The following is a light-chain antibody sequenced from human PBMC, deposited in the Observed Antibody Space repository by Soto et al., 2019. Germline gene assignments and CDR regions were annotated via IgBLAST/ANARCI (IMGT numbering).Light chain of an antibody. J-gene: IGKJ1*01. Sequence: IVLTQSPVTLALSPGESAVLSCRASQSVSTSLAWYQHKPGQAPRLFIYDASKRAPGIPARFTASGSVTDFTLIISILEAEDIAGYYCQVLDVLPSFGQGTKVEIK. CDR3: QVLDVLPS. CDR1: QSVSTS. CDR2: DAS. V-gene: IGKV3-11*01.